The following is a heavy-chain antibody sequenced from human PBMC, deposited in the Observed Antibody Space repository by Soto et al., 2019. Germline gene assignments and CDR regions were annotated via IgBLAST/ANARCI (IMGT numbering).Heavy chain of an antibody. J-gene: IGHJ4*02. CDR2: ISDDGSNK. V-gene: IGHV3-30*18. Sequence: QVQLVESGGGVVQPGRSLRLSCAASGFTFSSYGMHWVRQAPGKGLEWVAVISDDGSNKYYADSVKGRFTISRDNSKNTLYLQMNSLRAEDTAVYYCANYCRSTSCFSGGLEQWGQGTLVTGSS. CDR3: ANYCRSTSCFSGGLEQ. CDR1: GFTFSSYG. D-gene: IGHD2-2*01.